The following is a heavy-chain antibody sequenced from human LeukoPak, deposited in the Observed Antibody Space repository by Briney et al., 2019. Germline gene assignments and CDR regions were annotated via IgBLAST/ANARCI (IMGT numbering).Heavy chain of an antibody. CDR3: TKNDVGDYGT. CDR2: VFHTGTA. V-gene: IGHV4-39*01. D-gene: IGHD4-17*01. CDR1: GVSISRTTYY. J-gene: IGHJ5*02. Sequence: SETLSLTCSVSGVSISRTTYYWGWIRQPPGKGLEWIGSVFHTGTAYYNPSLRSRVTLSVDTSKNQFSLKMSSVTAADTAVYYCTKNDVGDYGTWGQGTLVAVSS.